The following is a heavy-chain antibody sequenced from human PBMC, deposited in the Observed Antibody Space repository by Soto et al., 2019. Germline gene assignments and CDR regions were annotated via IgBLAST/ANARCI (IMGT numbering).Heavy chain of an antibody. CDR3: ARLGDYYQALDY. CDR1: GGSISDYY. J-gene: IGHJ4*02. Sequence: QVQLQESGPGLVKPSETLSLTCTVSGGSISDYYWSWIRQPPGKGLEWIGYIYYTGTTNYNPSLKSRVTISVDRSRNQFSLRLSSVTAADTAVNYCARLGDYYQALDYCGQGTLVTGSS. CDR2: IYYTGTT. D-gene: IGHD3-22*01. V-gene: IGHV4-59*08.